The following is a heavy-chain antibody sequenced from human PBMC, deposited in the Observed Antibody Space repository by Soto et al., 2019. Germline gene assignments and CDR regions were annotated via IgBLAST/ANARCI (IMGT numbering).Heavy chain of an antibody. J-gene: IGHJ5*02. CDR1: GGSITSGGSF. D-gene: IGHD2-15*01. V-gene: IGHV4-31*03. CDR3: ARGGASSKWFAP. Sequence: SETLSLTCTVSGGSITSGGSFWSWIRQHPGKGPEWIAFIGYSGATSYNPSLASRVTISADTYKSQFSLNLRSVTAADTAVYYCARGGASSKWFAPWGQGTLVTV. CDR2: IGYSGAT.